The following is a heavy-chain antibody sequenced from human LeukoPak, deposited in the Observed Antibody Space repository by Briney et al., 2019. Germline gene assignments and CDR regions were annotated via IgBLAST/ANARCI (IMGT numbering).Heavy chain of an antibody. J-gene: IGHJ4*02. D-gene: IGHD6-19*01. CDR1: GFTFSSCA. Sequence: GGSLRLSCSASGFTFSSCAMHWVRQAPGKGLEWVSSMSGSGGSTYYADSVKGRFTISRDNSKNTLYLQMNNLRAEDTALYYCAKNQGQWLVPVDYWGQGTLVTVSS. CDR3: AKNQGQWLVPVDY. V-gene: IGHV3-23*01. CDR2: MSGSGGST.